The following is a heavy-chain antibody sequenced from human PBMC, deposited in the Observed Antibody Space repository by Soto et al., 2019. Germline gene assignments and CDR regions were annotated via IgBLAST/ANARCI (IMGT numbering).Heavy chain of an antibody. CDR2: IWYDGSNK. Sequence: GGSLRLSRAASGFTFSSYGMHRVRQAPGKGLEWVAVIWYDGSNKYYADSVKGRFTISRDNSKNTLYLQMNSLRAEDTAVYYCARPLEYYYYGMDVWGQGTTVTVSS. J-gene: IGHJ6*02. CDR3: ARPLEYYYYGMDV. V-gene: IGHV3-33*01. CDR1: GFTFSSYG.